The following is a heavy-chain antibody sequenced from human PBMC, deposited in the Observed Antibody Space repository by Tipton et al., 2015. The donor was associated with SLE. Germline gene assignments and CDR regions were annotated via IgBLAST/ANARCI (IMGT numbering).Heavy chain of an antibody. CDR3: ARVGAAISAFDL. CDR2: IHYSGNT. V-gene: IGHV4-39*07. Sequence: SFSNFGMSWIRQSPGKGLEWIGSIHYSGNTYYSPSLKSRVTISIDTSKNHFSLKLTSVTAADTALYYCARVGAAISAFDLWGQGTMVTVYS. J-gene: IGHJ3*01. CDR1: SFSNFG. D-gene: IGHD1-26*01.